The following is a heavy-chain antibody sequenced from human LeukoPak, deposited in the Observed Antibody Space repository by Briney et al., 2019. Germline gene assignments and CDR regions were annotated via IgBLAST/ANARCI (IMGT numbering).Heavy chain of an antibody. CDR2: INYSGTT. J-gene: IGHJ4*02. CDR3: GRLFDS. Sequence: PSETLSLTCTVSGGSISSSSYYWGWIRQPPGKGLEWVGSINYSGTTYYNPSLRSRFSISVDTSRTQFFLTLNSVTAADPAVYYCGRLFDSWGQGILVTVSS. V-gene: IGHV4-39*01. CDR1: GGSISSSSYY.